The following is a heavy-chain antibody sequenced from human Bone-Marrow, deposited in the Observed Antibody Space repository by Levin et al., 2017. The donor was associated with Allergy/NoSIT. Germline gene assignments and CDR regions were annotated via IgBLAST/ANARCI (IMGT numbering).Heavy chain of an antibody. CDR2: ISYDGSNK. D-gene: IGHD6-19*01. Sequence: QPGGSLRLSCAASGFTFSSYAMHWVRQAPGKGLEWVAVISYDGSNKYYADSVKGRFTISRDNSKNTLYLQMNSLRAEDTAVYYCARGIAVAGEFDYWGQGTLVTDAS. V-gene: IGHV3-30-3*01. CDR3: ARGIAVAGEFDY. CDR1: GFTFSSYA. J-gene: IGHJ4*02.